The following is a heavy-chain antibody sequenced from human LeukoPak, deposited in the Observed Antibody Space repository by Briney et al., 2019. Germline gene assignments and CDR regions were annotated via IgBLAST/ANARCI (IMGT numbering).Heavy chain of an antibody. CDR2: IIPIFGTA. CDR1: GGTFSSYA. CDR3: ARGAPDIVVVPAAILDYYYYMDV. D-gene: IGHD2-2*01. V-gene: IGHV1-69*05. Sequence: SVKVSCKASGGTFSSYAISWVRQAPGQGLEWMGGIIPIFGTANYAQKFQGRVTITTDESTSTAYMELSSLRSEDTAVYYCARGAPDIVVVPAAILDYYYYMDVWGKGTTVTVSS. J-gene: IGHJ6*03.